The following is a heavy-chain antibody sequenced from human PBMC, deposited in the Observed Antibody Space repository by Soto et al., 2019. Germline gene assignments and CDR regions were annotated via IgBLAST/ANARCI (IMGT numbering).Heavy chain of an antibody. Sequence: EVQLLESGGVLVQPGGSLRLSCAASGFTFSTYAMTWVRQAPGKGLEWVSSISGSGGRTYYADSVKGRFTISRDNSKNTLYLQTNSLRAEDTALYYCAKAGDYHGSESYFPLDYWGQGTLVPVSS. D-gene: IGHD3-10*01. CDR2: ISGSGGRT. CDR3: AKAGDYHGSESYFPLDY. CDR1: GFTFSTYA. V-gene: IGHV3-23*01. J-gene: IGHJ4*02.